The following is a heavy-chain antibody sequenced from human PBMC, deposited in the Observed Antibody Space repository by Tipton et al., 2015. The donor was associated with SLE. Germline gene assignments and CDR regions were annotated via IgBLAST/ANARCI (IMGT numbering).Heavy chain of an antibody. CDR3: ARARYYDFWGGYYNWFDP. V-gene: IGHV4-34*01. D-gene: IGHD3-3*01. CDR1: GGSFSGYY. J-gene: IGHJ5*02. Sequence: TLSLTCAVSGGSFSGYYWSWIRQPPGKGLEWIGEINHSGSTNYNPSLKSRVTISVDTSKNQFSLRLRSVTAADTAVYYCARARYYDFWGGYYNWFDPRGQGTLVTVSS. CDR2: INHSGST.